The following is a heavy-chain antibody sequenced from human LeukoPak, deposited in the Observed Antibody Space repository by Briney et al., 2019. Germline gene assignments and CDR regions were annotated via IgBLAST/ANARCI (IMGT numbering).Heavy chain of an antibody. D-gene: IGHD6-19*01. CDR1: GFTFRSYA. Sequence: GGSLRLSCAASGFTFRSYAMSWVRQAPGKGLEWVAVIRGNGGGTYYADSVKGRFTISRDNSKNTLYLQMNSLRAEDTAVYDCSKSLKAYSSGWYVSDYWGQGTLVTVSS. CDR3: SKSLKAYSSGWYVSDY. CDR2: IRGNGGGT. V-gene: IGHV3-23*01. J-gene: IGHJ4*02.